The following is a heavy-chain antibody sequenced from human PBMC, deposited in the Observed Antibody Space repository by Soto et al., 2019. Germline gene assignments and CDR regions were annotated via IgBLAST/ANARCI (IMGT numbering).Heavy chain of an antibody. CDR3: AHSLSSGSYYPISGPRRKYYYYGMDV. J-gene: IGHJ6*02. CDR1: GFSLSTSGVG. CDR2: IYWNDDK. V-gene: IGHV2-5*01. D-gene: IGHD3-10*01. Sequence: SGPTLVKPTQTLTLTCTFSGFSLSTSGVGVGWIRQPPGKALEWLALIYWNDDKRYSPSLKSRLTITKDTSKNQVVLTMTNMDPVDTATYYCAHSLSSGSYYPISGPRRKYYYYGMDVWGQGTTVTVSS.